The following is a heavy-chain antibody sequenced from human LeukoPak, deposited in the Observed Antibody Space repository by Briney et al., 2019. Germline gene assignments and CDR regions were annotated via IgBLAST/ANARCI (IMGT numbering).Heavy chain of an antibody. CDR3: ASGGWYHWLDP. CDR1: GGSFSGYY. D-gene: IGHD6-19*01. J-gene: IGHJ5*02. Sequence: PSETLSLTCAVYGGSFSGYYWSWIRQPPGKGLEWIGEINHSGSTNYNPSLKSRVTISVDTSKNQFSLKLSSVTAADTAVYYCASGGWYHWLDPWGQGTLVTVSS. CDR2: INHSGST. V-gene: IGHV4-34*01.